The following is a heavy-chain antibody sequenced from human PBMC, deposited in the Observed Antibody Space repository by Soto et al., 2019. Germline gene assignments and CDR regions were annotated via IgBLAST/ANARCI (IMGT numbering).Heavy chain of an antibody. Sequence: GASVKVSCKASGYTFTSYGISWVRQAPGQGLEWMGWISAYNGNTNYAQKLQGRVTMTTDTSTSTAYMELRSLRSDDTAVYYCARDFDPWLEGSSVYWGQGTLVTVSS. D-gene: IGHD6-19*01. J-gene: IGHJ4*02. V-gene: IGHV1-18*01. CDR1: GYTFTSYG. CDR3: ARDFDPWLEGSSVY. CDR2: ISAYNGNT.